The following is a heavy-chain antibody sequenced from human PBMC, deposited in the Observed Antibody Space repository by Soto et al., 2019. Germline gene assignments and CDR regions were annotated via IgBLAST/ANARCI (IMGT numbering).Heavy chain of an antibody. V-gene: IGHV4-34*01. CDR3: ARGRIAARRVPIDY. CDR2: INHSGST. D-gene: IGHD6-6*01. J-gene: IGHJ4*02. Sequence: PSETLSLTCAVYGGSFSGYYWSWIRQPPGKGLEWIGEINHSGSTNYNPSLKSRVTISVDTSKNQFSLKLSSVTAADTAVYYCARGRIAARRVPIDYWGQGTLVTVSS. CDR1: GGSFSGYY.